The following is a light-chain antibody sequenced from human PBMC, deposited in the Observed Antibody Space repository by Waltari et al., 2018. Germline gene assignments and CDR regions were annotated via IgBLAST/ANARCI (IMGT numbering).Light chain of an antibody. V-gene: IGKV4-1*01. CDR3: QQYYSTPLT. CDR2: WAS. Sequence: DIVMTQSPDSLAVSLGARATIHCKSSQSVLFSSNNKNYLAWYQQKPRQPPKLLIYWASTRESGVPDRFSGSGSGTDFTLTISSLQAEDAAVYYCQQYYSTPLTFGGGTKVEIK. J-gene: IGKJ4*01. CDR1: QSVLFSSNNKNY.